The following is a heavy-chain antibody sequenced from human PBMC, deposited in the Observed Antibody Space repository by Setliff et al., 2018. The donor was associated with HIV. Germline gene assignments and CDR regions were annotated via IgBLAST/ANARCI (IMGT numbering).Heavy chain of an antibody. Sequence: ASVKVSCKASGYTFTSYAMHWVRQAPGQRLEWMGWINAGNGNTKYSQVRDRVTMTRDTSISTAYLELSSLTSDDTAAYYCARVLAGLNWFDPWGQGTLVTVSS. CDR1: GYTFTSYA. CDR3: ARVLAGLNWFDP. D-gene: IGHD2-15*01. V-gene: IGHV1-3*01. CDR2: INAGNGNT. J-gene: IGHJ5*02.